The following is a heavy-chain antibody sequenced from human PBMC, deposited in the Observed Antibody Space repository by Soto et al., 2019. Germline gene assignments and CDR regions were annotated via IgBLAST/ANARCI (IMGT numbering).Heavy chain of an antibody. CDR3: ASITGTTLWFDP. D-gene: IGHD1-7*01. V-gene: IGHV1-24*01. CDR1: GYTLTELS. CDR2: FDPEDGGT. Sequence: GASVKVSCKVSGYTLTELSMHWVRQAPGKGLEWMGGFDPEDGGTIYAQKFQGRVTMTEDTSTDTAYMELSSLRSEDTAVYYCASITGTTLWFDPWGQGTLVTVSS. J-gene: IGHJ5*02.